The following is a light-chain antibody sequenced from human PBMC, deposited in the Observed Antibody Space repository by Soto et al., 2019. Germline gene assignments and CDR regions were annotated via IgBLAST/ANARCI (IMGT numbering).Light chain of an antibody. CDR3: QQSYSNPTWT. CDR2: DSS. V-gene: IGKV1-39*01. Sequence: DIQLTQSPSSLSASVGDRITITCRASQSISTYLNWYQQKPGEAPTLLVYDSSTLQSGVPSRFSGSGFGAELTLTVSSLQPEDFATYYWQQSYSNPTWTFGQGTKVEIK. CDR1: QSISTY. J-gene: IGKJ1*01.